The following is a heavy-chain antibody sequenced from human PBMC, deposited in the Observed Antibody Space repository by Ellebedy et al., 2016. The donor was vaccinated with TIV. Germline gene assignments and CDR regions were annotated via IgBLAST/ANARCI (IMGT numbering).Heavy chain of an antibody. CDR2: ISYDGSNK. CDR3: ARWPSGDAPLDY. CDR1: GFTFSSYG. Sequence: GESLKISCAASGFTFSSYGMHWVRQAPGKGLEWVAVISYDGSNKYYADSVKGRFTISRDNSKNTLYLQMNSLRVEDTAVYCCARWPSGDAPLDYWGQGTLVTVSS. V-gene: IGHV3-30*03. D-gene: IGHD4-17*01. J-gene: IGHJ4*02.